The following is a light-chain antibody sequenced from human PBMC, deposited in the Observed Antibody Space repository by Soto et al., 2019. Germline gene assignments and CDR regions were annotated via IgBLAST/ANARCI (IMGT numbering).Light chain of an antibody. CDR3: QQSYSTPWT. J-gene: IGKJ1*01. V-gene: IGKV1-39*01. Sequence: DIQMTQSPSPLSASVGDRVIITCRASQSISTYLNWYQQKPGKAPKLLIYAASSLQSGVPSRFSGSGSGTDFTLTISSLQPEDFATYYCQQSYSTPWTFGQGTKVEIK. CDR1: QSISTY. CDR2: AAS.